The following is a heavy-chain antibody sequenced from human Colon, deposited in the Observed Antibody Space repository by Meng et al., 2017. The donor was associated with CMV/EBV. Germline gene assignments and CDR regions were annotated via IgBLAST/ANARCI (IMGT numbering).Heavy chain of an antibody. Sequence: GGSLRLSCAASGFTFSNAWMSWVRQAPGKGLEWVGRIKSKTDGGTTDYAAPVKGRFTISRDDSKNTLYLQMNSLKTEDTAVYYCTTVRRKYCSSTSCYGGDYWGQGTLVTVSS. CDR3: TTVRRKYCSSTSCYGGDY. V-gene: IGHV3-15*01. CDR2: IKSKTDGGTT. D-gene: IGHD2-2*01. J-gene: IGHJ4*02. CDR1: GFTFSNAW.